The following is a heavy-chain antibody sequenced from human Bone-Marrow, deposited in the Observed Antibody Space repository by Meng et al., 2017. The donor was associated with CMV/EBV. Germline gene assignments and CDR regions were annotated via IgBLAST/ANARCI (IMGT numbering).Heavy chain of an antibody. V-gene: IGHV3-23*01. CDR2: IIGSGAAT. Sequence: GESLKISCAASGFTFSSYWMHWVRQAPGKGLVWVSYIIGSGAATFYADSVKGRFTISRDNSKNTLYLQMNSLRAEDTAVYYCAKDRSFLNSGWYFSDYWGQGTLVTVSS. CDR3: AKDRSFLNSGWYFSDY. J-gene: IGHJ4*02. D-gene: IGHD6-19*01. CDR1: GFTFSSYW.